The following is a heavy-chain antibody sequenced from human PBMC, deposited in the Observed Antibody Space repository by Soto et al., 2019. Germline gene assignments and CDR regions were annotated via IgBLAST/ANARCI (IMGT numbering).Heavy chain of an antibody. D-gene: IGHD5-18*01. CDR1: GFSLSTCGVG. Sequence: QITLKESGPTLVKPTQTLTLTCTFSGFSLSTCGVGVGWIRQPPGEALEWLGIIYWNDDKRYSPSLKSRLTFPKDTSKNQVVLTMTNKDPVDTATYYCAHSGYSYRYGGKFDDWGQGTLVTVSS. CDR3: AHSGYSYRYGGKFDD. V-gene: IGHV2-5*01. CDR2: IYWNDDK. J-gene: IGHJ4*02.